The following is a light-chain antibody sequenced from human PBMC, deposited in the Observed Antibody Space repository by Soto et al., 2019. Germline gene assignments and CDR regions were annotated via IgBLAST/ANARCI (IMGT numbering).Light chain of an antibody. Sequence: QSVLTQPASVSGSPGQSITISCTGTSSDVGGFNYVSWYQQHPGKVPKLMIFEVSNRPSGVSPRFSASKSGNTASLTISGLQAEDVADYYCSSYTSGSLVVFGGGTKLTVL. V-gene: IGLV2-14*01. CDR2: EVS. CDR3: SSYTSGSLVV. CDR1: SSDVGGFNY. J-gene: IGLJ2*01.